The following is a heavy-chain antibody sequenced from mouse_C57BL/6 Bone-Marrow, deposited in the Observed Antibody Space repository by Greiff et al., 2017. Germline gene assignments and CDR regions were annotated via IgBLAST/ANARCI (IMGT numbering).Heavy chain of an antibody. CDR3: ARIYYGSLYAMDY. J-gene: IGHJ4*01. CDR1: GYAFTNYL. Sequence: QVQLQQSGAELVRPGTSVKVSCKASGYAFTNYLIEWVKQRPGQGLEWIGVINPGSGGTNYNEKFKGKATLTADKSSSTAYMQLSSLTSEDSAVYFCARIYYGSLYAMDYWGQGTSVTVSS. CDR2: INPGSGGT. V-gene: IGHV1-54*01. D-gene: IGHD1-1*01.